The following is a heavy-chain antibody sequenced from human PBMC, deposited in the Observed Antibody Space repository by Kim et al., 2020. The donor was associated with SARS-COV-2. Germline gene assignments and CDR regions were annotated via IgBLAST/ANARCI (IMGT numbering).Heavy chain of an antibody. D-gene: IGHD3-10*01. Sequence: GGSLRLSCEASGFTFSTYNMHWVHQAPGKGLEWVAVVLSDGSAKYYADSVKGRFTISRDNSKNTVYLEMNSLRPEDTAMYYCAREEHNGSSGKDYWGQGTLVTVSS. CDR1: GFTFSTYN. V-gene: IGHV3-30-3*01. J-gene: IGHJ4*02. CDR2: VLSDGSAK. CDR3: AREEHNGSSGKDY.